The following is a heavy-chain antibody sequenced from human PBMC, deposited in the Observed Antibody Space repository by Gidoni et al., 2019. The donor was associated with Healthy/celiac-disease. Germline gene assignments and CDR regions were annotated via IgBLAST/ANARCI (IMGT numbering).Heavy chain of an antibody. Sequence: QVQLQESGPGLVKPSQTLSLTCTVSGGSISSGSYYWSWIRQPAGKGLEWIGRIYTSGSTNYNPSLKSRVTISVDTSKNQFSLKLSSVTAADTAVYYCARLPRYSSSWWGAFDIWGQGTMVTVSS. CDR3: ARLPRYSSSWWGAFDI. CDR2: IYTSGST. D-gene: IGHD6-13*01. CDR1: GGSISSGSYY. J-gene: IGHJ3*02. V-gene: IGHV4-61*02.